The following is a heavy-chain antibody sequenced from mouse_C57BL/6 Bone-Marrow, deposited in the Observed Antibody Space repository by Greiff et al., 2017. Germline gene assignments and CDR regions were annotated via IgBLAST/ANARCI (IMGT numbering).Heavy chain of an antibody. V-gene: IGHV1-81*01. J-gene: IGHJ3*01. CDR2: IYPRSGNT. CDR1: GYTFTSYG. CDR3: ARFYYGYDGWFAY. D-gene: IGHD2-2*01. Sequence: VQLQQSGAELARPGASVKLSCKASGYTFTSYGISWVKQRTGQGLEWIGEIYPRSGNTYYNEKFKGKATLTADKSSSTAYMELRSLTSEDSAVYVCARFYYGYDGWFAYWGQGTLVTVSA.